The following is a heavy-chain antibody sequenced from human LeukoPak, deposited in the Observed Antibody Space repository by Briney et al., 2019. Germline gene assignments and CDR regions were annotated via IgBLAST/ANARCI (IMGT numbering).Heavy chain of an antibody. CDR3: ARDVLRGYYWAFGY. J-gene: IGHJ4*02. CDR2: INHSGST. D-gene: IGHD3-22*01. V-gene: IGHV4-34*01. CDR1: GGSFSGYY. Sequence: SETLSLTCAVYGGSFSGYYWSWIRQPPGKGLEWIGEINHSGSTNYNPSLKSRVTISVDTSKNQFSLKLSSVTAEDTAVYYCARDVLRGYYWAFGYWGQGTLVTVSS.